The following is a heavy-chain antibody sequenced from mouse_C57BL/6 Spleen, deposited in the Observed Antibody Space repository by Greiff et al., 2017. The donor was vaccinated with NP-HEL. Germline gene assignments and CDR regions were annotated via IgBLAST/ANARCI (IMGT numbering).Heavy chain of an antibody. Sequence: QVQLQQPGAELVKPGASVKLSCKASGYTFTSYWMHWVKQRPGQGLEWIGMIHPNSGSTNYNEKFKSKATLTVDKSSSTAYMQLSSLTSEDSAVYYCASPSITTVVTDYWGQGTTLTVSS. J-gene: IGHJ2*01. V-gene: IGHV1-64*01. D-gene: IGHD1-1*01. CDR1: GYTFTSYW. CDR3: ASPSITTVVTDY. CDR2: IHPNSGST.